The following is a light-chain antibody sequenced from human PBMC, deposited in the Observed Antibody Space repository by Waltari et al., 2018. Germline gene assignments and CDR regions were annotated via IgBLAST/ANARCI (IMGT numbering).Light chain of an antibody. J-gene: IGKJ3*01. CDR2: LAS. CDR3: MQAIQTPPT. Sequence: IVMVQSPLSLPVTPGEAASISCRSNESLLQTNGYNYLSWYLQKPGQSPQLLIYLASRRASGVPDRFSGSGSGTDFTLKISRVEAEDVGVYYCMQAIQTPPTFGPGTTVDIK. CDR1: ESLLQTNGYNY. V-gene: IGKV2-28*01.